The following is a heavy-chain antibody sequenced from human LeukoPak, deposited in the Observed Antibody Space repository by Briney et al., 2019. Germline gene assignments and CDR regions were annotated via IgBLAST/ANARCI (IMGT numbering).Heavy chain of an antibody. J-gene: IGHJ4*02. V-gene: IGHV3-74*03. D-gene: IGHD2-21*02. CDR2: ISSDGSAT. Sequence: GGSLRLSCAVSGFSFTNYRMHWVRQDPGKGLVWVSYISSDGSATKYADSVKGRFTISRDNAVNTLYLQMNSLRVEDTAVYYCVRGSLRLPRSTPDYWGQGTLVTVSS. CDR3: VRGSLRLPRSTPDY. CDR1: GFSFTNYR.